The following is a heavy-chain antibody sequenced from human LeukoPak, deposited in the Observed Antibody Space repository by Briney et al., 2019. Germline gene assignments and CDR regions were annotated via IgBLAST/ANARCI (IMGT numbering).Heavy chain of an antibody. V-gene: IGHV4-59*01. Sequence: LETLSLTCTVSGGSMSSCYWRWIRQPPGKGLEWIGYIYYSGSNNYNPSLKMRVTISVDTSKNQFSLKLSSVTAADTAVYYCARAESPDYGSGTVTGFDPWGQGTLVTVSS. CDR2: IYYSGSN. CDR1: GGSMSSCY. J-gene: IGHJ5*02. CDR3: ARAESPDYGSGTVTGFDP. D-gene: IGHD3-10*01.